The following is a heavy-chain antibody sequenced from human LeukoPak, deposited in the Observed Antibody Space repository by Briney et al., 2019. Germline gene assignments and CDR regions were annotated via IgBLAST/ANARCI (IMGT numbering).Heavy chain of an antibody. V-gene: IGHV3-23*01. CDR3: AKDLRAAAGNWFDP. CDR2: IIGRGSIT. Sequence: GGSLRLSCAASGFTFSSYAMNWVRQAPGKGLEWVSAIIGRGSITYYTDSVKGRFTISRDNSKNTLFLQMNSLRVEDTAVYYCAKDLRAAAGNWFDPWGQGTLVTVSS. J-gene: IGHJ5*02. D-gene: IGHD6-13*01. CDR1: GFTFSSYA.